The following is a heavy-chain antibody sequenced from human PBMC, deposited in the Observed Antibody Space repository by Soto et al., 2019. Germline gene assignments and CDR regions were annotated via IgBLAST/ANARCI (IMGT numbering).Heavy chain of an antibody. CDR2: MNPNSGNT. J-gene: IGHJ6*02. Sequence: QVQLVQSGAEVKKPGASVKVSCKASGYTFTSYDINWVRQATGQGLEWMGWMNPNSGNTGYAQKFQGRVTMTRNTSISTAYMELSSLRSEDSAVYYCARWPDGYYYYGMDVWGQGTTVTVSS. CDR3: ARWPDGYYYYGMDV. V-gene: IGHV1-8*01. CDR1: GYTFTSYD.